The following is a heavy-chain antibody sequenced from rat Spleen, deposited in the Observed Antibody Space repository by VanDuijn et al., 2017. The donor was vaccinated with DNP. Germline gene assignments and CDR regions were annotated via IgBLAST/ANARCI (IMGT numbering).Heavy chain of an antibody. CDR1: GFTFSSYY. V-gene: IGHV5-7*01. D-gene: IGHD1-12*01. Sequence: EVQLVESGGGLVQPGRSMKLSCTASGFTFSSYYMAWVRQAPKKGLEWVATIAFDGRSTFYRDSVRGRVTISRENAKSVLFLEMGSLRSEDTATYYCARHDYDRPNDFYGMDVWGQGTSVIVSS. CDR3: ARHDYDRPNDFYGMDV. CDR2: IAFDGRST. J-gene: IGHJ4*01.